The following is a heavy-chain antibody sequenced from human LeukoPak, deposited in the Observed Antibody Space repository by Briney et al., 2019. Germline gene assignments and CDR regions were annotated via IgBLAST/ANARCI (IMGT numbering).Heavy chain of an antibody. CDR3: ARGSKNSQYNWFDP. D-gene: IGHD2/OR15-2a*01. CDR1: GGSISSGGYS. V-gene: IGHV4-30-2*01. Sequence: PSETLSLTCAVSGGSISSGGYSWSWIQQPPGKGLEWIGYIYHSGRTYYNPSLESRVTISVDRSKNQFSLKLSSVTAADTAVYYCARGSKNSQYNWFDPWGQGTLVTVSS. J-gene: IGHJ5*02. CDR2: IYHSGRT.